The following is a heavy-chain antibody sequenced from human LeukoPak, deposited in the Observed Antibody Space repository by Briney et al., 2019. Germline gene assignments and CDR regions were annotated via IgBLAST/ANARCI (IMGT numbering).Heavy chain of an antibody. V-gene: IGHV4-38-2*02. J-gene: IGHJ4*02. D-gene: IGHD5-18*01. CDR1: GYSISSGYY. Sequence: SETLSLTCTVSGYSISSGYYWGWIRQPPGKGLEWIGSIYHSGGTYYNPSLMSRVTISVDTSRNQFSLKLSSVTAADTAVYYCARRRGYSYGYGYWGQGTLVTVSS. CDR2: IYHSGGT. CDR3: ARRRGYSYGYGY.